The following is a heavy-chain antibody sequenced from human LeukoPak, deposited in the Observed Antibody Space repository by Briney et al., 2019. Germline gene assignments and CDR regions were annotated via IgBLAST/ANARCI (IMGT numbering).Heavy chain of an antibody. CDR2: IRYDGSNK. V-gene: IGHV3-30*02. D-gene: IGHD5-24*01. Sequence: SGGSLSLSCATSGFTFSSYGMHWVRQAPGKGLEWVAFIRYDGSNKYYADSVKGRFTISRDNSKNTLHLQMNSLRAEDTAVYYCAKDSRDGYIPDYWGQGTLVTVPS. CDR3: AKDSRDGYIPDY. CDR1: GFTFSSYG. J-gene: IGHJ4*02.